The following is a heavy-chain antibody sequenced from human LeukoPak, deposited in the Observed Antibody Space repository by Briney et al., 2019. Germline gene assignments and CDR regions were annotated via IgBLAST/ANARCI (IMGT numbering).Heavy chain of an antibody. CDR2: IIPIFGTA. V-gene: IGHV1-69*05. CDR3: AREGSGWYDY. Sequence: WASVKVSCKASGGTFSSYAISWVRQAPGQGLEWMGGIIPIFGTANYAQKFQGGVTITTDESTSTAYMELSSLRSEDTAVYYCAREGSGWYDYWGQGTLVTVSS. D-gene: IGHD6-19*01. J-gene: IGHJ4*02. CDR1: GGTFSSYA.